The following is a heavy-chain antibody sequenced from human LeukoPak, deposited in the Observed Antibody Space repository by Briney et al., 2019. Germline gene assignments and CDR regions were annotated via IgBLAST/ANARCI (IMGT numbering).Heavy chain of an antibody. CDR2: TYYRSKWYN. CDR3: AREDLGAAYFDF. J-gene: IGHJ4*02. CDR1: GDSVSTNNVA. D-gene: IGHD3-16*01. V-gene: IGHV6-1*01. Sequence: SQTLSLTCAISGDSVSTNNVAWNWIRQSPSRGLEWLGRTYYRSKWYNDYAVSVKSRITISPDTSKNQFSLQLNSATPDDTAEYYCAREDLGAAYFDFWGQGTLVTVSS.